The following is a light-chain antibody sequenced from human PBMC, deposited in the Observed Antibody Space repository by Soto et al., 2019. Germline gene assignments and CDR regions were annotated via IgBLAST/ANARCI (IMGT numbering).Light chain of an antibody. CDR1: SSDVGGYNY. V-gene: IGLV2-14*01. J-gene: IGLJ2*01. CDR3: SSYTSSSTSHVV. CDR2: DVS. Sequence: QSSLTQPASVSGSPGQSITISCTGTSSDVGGYNYVSWYQQHPGKAPKLMIYDVSNRPSGVSNRFSGSKSGNTASLTISGLQAEDEADYYCSSYTSSSTSHVVFGGGTKVTVL.